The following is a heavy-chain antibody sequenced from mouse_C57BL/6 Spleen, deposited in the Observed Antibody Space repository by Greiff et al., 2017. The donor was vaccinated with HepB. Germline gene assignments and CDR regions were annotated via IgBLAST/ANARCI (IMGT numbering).Heavy chain of an antibody. CDR2: ISSGSSTI. D-gene: IGHD1-1*01. CDR3: ARSDYYGSSYVSYWYFDV. V-gene: IGHV5-17*01. Sequence: EVKLMESGGGLVKPGGSLKLSCAASGFTFSDYGMHWVRQAPEKGLEWVAYISSGSSTIYYADTVKGRFTISRDNAKNTLFLQMTSLRSEDTAMYYCARSDYYGSSYVSYWYFDVWGTGTTVTVSS. J-gene: IGHJ1*03. CDR1: GFTFSDYG.